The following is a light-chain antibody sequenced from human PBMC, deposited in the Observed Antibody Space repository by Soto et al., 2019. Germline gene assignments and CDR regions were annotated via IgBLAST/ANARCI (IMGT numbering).Light chain of an antibody. CDR2: AAS. CDR1: QGIRNF. V-gene: IGKV1-27*01. J-gene: IGKJ3*01. Sequence: DIQMTQSPPSLSASVGDRVTITCRASQGIRNFVAWYQQKPGKAPKLLIYAASTLQSGVPSRFSGSGSGTDFTLTIKSLQPEDVATYSCQKYSSVPVFGPGTKVEIK. CDR3: QKYSSVPV.